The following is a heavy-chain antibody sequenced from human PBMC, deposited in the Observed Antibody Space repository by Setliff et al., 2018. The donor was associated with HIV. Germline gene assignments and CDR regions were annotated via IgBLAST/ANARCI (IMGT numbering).Heavy chain of an antibody. V-gene: IGHV1-24*01. Sequence: ASVKVSCKVSGYTLSELSMHWVRQAPGEGLEWMGGFDPEDGETIYAEKFQGRVTMTEDTSISTAYMELSSLRSEDTAVYYCARVMPGTYYYDSSGPEIYYFDYWGQGTLVTVSS. CDR1: GYTLSELS. D-gene: IGHD3-22*01. J-gene: IGHJ4*02. CDR3: ARVMPGTYYYDSSGPEIYYFDY. CDR2: FDPEDGET.